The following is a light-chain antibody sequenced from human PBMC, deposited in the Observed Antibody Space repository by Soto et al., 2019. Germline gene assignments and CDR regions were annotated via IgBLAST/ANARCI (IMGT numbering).Light chain of an antibody. CDR2: GAS. J-gene: IGKJ1*01. V-gene: IGKV3-20*01. Sequence: EIGLTQSPGTLSLSPGERATLSCRASQSVSNNYLAWYQQKPVQAPRLLIYGASNRATGIPDRFSGSWSGTDFTITISRLEPEDFAVYYCQQYGSSGTFGQGTKVEIK. CDR3: QQYGSSGT. CDR1: QSVSNNY.